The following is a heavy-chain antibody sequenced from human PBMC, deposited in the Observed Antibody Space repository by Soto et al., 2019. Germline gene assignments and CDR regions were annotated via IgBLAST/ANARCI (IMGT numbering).Heavy chain of an antibody. CDR1: GYSISSGYY. V-gene: IGHV4-38-2*02. CDR2: IYHSGST. D-gene: IGHD3-9*01. Sequence: SETLSLTCAVSGYSISSGYYWGWIRQPPGKGLEWIGSIYHSGSTYYNPSLKSRVTISVDTSKNQFSLKLSSENAADTAVYYCAREGGLRYFDWSSNYFDYWGQGTLVTVS. J-gene: IGHJ4*02. CDR3: AREGGLRYFDWSSNYFDY.